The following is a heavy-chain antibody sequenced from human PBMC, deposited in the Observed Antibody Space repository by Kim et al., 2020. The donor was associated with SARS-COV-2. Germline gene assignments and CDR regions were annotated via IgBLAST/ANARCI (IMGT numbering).Heavy chain of an antibody. CDR1: GFTFSSYG. CDR3: ARGGPRGGYSYGPLSIYPDAFDI. CDR2: IWYDGSNK. J-gene: IGHJ3*02. Sequence: GGSLRLSCAASGFTFSSYGMHWVRQAPGKGLEWVAVIWYDGSNKYYADSVKGRFTISRDNSKNTLYLQMNSLRAEDTAVYYCARGGPRGGYSYGPLSIYPDAFDIWGQGTMVTVSS. D-gene: IGHD5-18*01. V-gene: IGHV3-33*01.